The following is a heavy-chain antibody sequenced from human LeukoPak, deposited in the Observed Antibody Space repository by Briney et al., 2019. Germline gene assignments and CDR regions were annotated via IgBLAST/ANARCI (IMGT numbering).Heavy chain of an antibody. D-gene: IGHD3-22*01. CDR3: ARWDHYYYGSTLFDP. CDR1: GFTFSSYS. V-gene: IGHV3-21*01. J-gene: IGHJ5*02. CDR2: ISSSSSYI. Sequence: GSLRLSCAASGFTFSSYSMNWVRQAPGKGLEWVSSISSSSSYIYYADSVKGRFTISRDNAKNSLYLQMNSLRAEDTAVYYCARWDHYYYGSTLFDPWGQGTLVTVSS.